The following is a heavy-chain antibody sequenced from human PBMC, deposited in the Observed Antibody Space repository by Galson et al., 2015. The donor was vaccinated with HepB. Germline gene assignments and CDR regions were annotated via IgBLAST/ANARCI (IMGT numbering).Heavy chain of an antibody. CDR1: GFTVSSNY. CDR3: ARGIVGATYYYYYGMDV. Sequence: SLRLSCAASGFTVSSNYMSWVRQAPGKGLEWVSVIYSGGSTYYADSVKGRFTISRDNSKNTLYLQMNSLRAEDTAVYYCARGIVGATYYYYYGMDVWGQGTTVTVSS. CDR2: IYSGGST. J-gene: IGHJ6*02. D-gene: IGHD1-26*01. V-gene: IGHV3-53*01.